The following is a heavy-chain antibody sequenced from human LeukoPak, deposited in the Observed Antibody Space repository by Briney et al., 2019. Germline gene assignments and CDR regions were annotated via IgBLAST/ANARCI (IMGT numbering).Heavy chain of an antibody. V-gene: IGHV1-8*01. Sequence: ASVKVSCKASGYTFTSYDINWVRQATGQGLEWMGWMNPNSGNTGYAQKFQGRVTMTRNTSISTAYMELSSLRSEGTAVYYCARGISGLWFGNYYYYYYMDVWGKGTTVTVSS. CDR2: MNPNSGNT. J-gene: IGHJ6*03. D-gene: IGHD3-10*01. CDR3: ARGISGLWFGNYYYYYYMDV. CDR1: GYTFTSYD.